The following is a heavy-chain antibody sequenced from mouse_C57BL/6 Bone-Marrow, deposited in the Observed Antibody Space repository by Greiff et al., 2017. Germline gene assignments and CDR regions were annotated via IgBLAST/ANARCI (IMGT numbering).Heavy chain of an antibody. CDR1: GYTFTSYW. Sequence: QVQLQQPGAELVKPGASVKMSCKASGYTFTSYWITWVKQRPGQGLEWIGVIYPGSGSTNYNEQFKSKATLTVDKSSSTAYMQLSSLTSEDSAVXYCARPTEYYYYATDYWGQGTSVTVSS. CDR3: ARPTEYYYYATDY. V-gene: IGHV1-55*01. D-gene: IGHD1-1*01. J-gene: IGHJ4*01. CDR2: IYPGSGST.